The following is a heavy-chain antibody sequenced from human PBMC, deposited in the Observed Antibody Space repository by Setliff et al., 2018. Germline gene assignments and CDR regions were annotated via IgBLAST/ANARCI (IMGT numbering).Heavy chain of an antibody. Sequence: ASVKVSCKASGGTFSSYAISWVRQAPGQGLEWMGGIIPIFGTANYAQKFQGRVTITTDESTSTAYMELSSLRSDDTGVYYCSRARHFGMDVWGQGTTVTVSS. CDR2: IIPIFGTA. V-gene: IGHV1-69*05. J-gene: IGHJ6*02. CDR3: SRARHFGMDV. CDR1: GGTFSSYA.